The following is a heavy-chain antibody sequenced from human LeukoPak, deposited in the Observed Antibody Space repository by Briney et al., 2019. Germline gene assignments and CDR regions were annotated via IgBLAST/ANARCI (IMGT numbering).Heavy chain of an antibody. CDR2: ISSSSSYI. CDR3: ASAQDYYDSSGYYYFDY. D-gene: IGHD3-22*01. V-gene: IGHV3-21*01. Sequence: GGSLRLSCAASGFTFSSYSMNWVRQAPGKGLEWVSSISSSSSYIYYADSVKGRFTISRDNAKNSLYLQMNSLRAEDTAVYYCASAQDYYDSSGYYYFDYWGQGTLITVSS. CDR1: GFTFSSYS. J-gene: IGHJ4*02.